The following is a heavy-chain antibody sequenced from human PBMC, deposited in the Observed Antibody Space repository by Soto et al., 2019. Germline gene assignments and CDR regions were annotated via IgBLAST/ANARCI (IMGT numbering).Heavy chain of an antibody. V-gene: IGHV5-10-1*01. Sequence: GESLKISCKGSGYSFTSYWISWVRQMPGKGLEWRGRIDPSDSYTNYSPSFQSHVTISADKSISTAYLQWSSLKASDTAMYYCARLSTMIGVGEDGAFDIWGQGTMVPVSS. CDR1: GYSFTSYW. J-gene: IGHJ3*02. CDR2: IDPSDSYT. CDR3: ARLSTMIGVGEDGAFDI. D-gene: IGHD3-22*01.